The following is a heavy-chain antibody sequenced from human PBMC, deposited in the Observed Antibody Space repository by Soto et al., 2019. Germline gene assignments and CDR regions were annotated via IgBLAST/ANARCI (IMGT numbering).Heavy chain of an antibody. D-gene: IGHD2-8*02. CDR3: ATSVGIAPTGEDGMDV. CDR2: IIPILTTP. V-gene: IGHV1-69*13. CDR1: GGTFSISG. J-gene: IGHJ6*02. Sequence: SVKVSCNASGGTFSISGFSWVRQAPGQGPEWIGGIIPILTTPNYAQKFQGRVTIVADESTTTVYMELSSLKFEDTAVYYCATSVGIAPTGEDGMDVWGQ.